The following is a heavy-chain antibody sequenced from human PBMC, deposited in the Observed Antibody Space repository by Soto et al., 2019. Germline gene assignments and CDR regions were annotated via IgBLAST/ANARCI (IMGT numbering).Heavy chain of an antibody. CDR2: IIPIFGTP. J-gene: IGHJ4*02. Sequence: QVQLVQSGAEVKKPGSSVKVSCKASGGIFSTYAISWLRQAPGQGLEWMGGIIPIFGTPNYAQRFQGRVTITADESTSTAYIELSRLRSEDTAGYYCARDRDDYGSGNYYNRIDFWGQGPLVTVAS. V-gene: IGHV1-69*01. D-gene: IGHD3-10*01. CDR1: GGIFSTYA. CDR3: ARDRDDYGSGNYYNRIDF.